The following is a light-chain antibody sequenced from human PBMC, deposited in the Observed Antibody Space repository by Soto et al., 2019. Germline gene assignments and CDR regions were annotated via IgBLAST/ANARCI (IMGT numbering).Light chain of an antibody. Sequence: EVVMTQSPATLSVSPGERVTLSCRASQSVRSNLAWYQQKPGQSPRLLIYDASNRATGIPARFSGRGSGTDFTLTISSLEPEDFAVYYCQQRSSAITFGQGTRLEI. J-gene: IGKJ5*01. V-gene: IGKV3-11*01. CDR2: DAS. CDR1: QSVRSN. CDR3: QQRSSAIT.